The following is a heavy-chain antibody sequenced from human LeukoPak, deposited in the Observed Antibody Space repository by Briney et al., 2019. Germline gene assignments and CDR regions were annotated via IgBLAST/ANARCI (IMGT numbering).Heavy chain of an antibody. V-gene: IGHV3-23*01. CDR2: ISGSGGST. Sequence: GGSLRLSCAASGFTFSSYTMHWVRQAPGKGLEWVSAISGSGGSTYYADSVKGRFTISRDNSKNTLYLQMNSLRAEDTAVYYCAKDLLGYCSGGSCYSDYWGQGTLVTVSS. D-gene: IGHD2-15*01. CDR3: AKDLLGYCSGGSCYSDY. J-gene: IGHJ4*02. CDR1: GFTFSSYT.